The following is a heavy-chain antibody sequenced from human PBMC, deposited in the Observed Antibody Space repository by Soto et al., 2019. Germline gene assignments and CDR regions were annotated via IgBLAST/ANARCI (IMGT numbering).Heavy chain of an antibody. V-gene: IGHV1-3*01. D-gene: IGHD2-2*01. CDR3: ARYAPSCGSVPRFDP. CDR1: GYTCTAYN. J-gene: IGHJ5*02. Sequence: QVQLVPSGAEVKEPGASVRVSCQAFGYTCTAYNIHWLRQAPAQGLEWMVWINAGNGNTRSSRKFYGRVILTRDTSATTAYLEVDSLGSDDTAIYYCARYAPSCGSVPRFDPWGQGTLLTVSS. CDR2: INAGNGNT.